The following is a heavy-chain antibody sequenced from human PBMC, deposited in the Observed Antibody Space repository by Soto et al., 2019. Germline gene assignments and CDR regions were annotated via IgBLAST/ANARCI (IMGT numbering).Heavy chain of an antibody. CDR2: IHHSGST. J-gene: IGHJ6*02. CDR1: GDSVSSNSW. D-gene: IGHD3-3*01. CDR3: ARAPSGYGMDV. Sequence: QVQLQESGPRLVKPSGTLSLTCTVSGDSVSSNSWWSWVRQPPGKGLEWIGEIHHSGSTNYNSSLTSRVSISIDKSKNQFSLNLYSVTAADAAVFYCARAPSGYGMDVWGQGTTVSVSS. V-gene: IGHV4-4*02.